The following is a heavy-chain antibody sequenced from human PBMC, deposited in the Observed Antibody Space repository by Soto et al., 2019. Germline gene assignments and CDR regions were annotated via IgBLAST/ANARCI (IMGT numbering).Heavy chain of an antibody. V-gene: IGHV4-31*03. CDR1: GGSISSGGYY. CDR3: ARELEGSSSWYNWFDP. Sequence: QVQLQESGPRLVKPSQTLSLTCTVSGGSISSGGYYWSWIRQHPGKGLEWIGYIYYSGSTYYNPSLKSRVTISVDTSKNQFSLKLSSVTAADTAVYYCARELEGSSSWYNWFDPWGQGTLVTVSS. CDR2: IYYSGST. D-gene: IGHD6-6*01. J-gene: IGHJ5*02.